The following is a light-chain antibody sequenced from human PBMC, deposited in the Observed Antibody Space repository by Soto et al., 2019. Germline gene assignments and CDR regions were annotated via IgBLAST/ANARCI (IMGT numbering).Light chain of an antibody. J-gene: IGKJ5*01. CDR3: QRYGNSPIT. Sequence: DIVLTQSPGTLSLSPGERATLSCRASQSVTSSYLAWYQQKPGQAPRLLIYDASNRATGIPDRFSGSGSGTDFTLTISRLEPEDFAVYYCQRYGNSPITFGQGTRLEIK. CDR1: QSVTSSY. CDR2: DAS. V-gene: IGKV3-20*01.